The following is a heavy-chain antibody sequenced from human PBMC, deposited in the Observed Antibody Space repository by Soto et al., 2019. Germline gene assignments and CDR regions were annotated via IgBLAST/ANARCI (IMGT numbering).Heavy chain of an antibody. V-gene: IGHV1-69*06. CDR3: ASIWYQLLNDYGMDV. J-gene: IGHJ6*02. D-gene: IGHD2-2*01. Sequence: ASVKVSCKASGGTFSSYAISWVRQAPGQGLEWMGGIIPIFGTANYAQKFQGRVTITADKSTSTAYMELSSLRSEDTAVYYCASIWYQLLNDYGMDVWGQGTTVTVS. CDR1: GGTFSSYA. CDR2: IIPIFGTA.